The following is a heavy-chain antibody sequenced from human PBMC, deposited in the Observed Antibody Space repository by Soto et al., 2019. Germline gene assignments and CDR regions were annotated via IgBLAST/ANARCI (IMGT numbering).Heavy chain of an antibody. Sequence: PSETLSLTCTVSGGSISSGGYYWSWIRQHPGKGLEWIGYIYYSGSTYYNTSLKSRVTISVDTSKNQFSLKLSSVTAADTAVYYCASAWGYDFWRHRPYDAFDIWGRGPYGAFDIWGQGTMVTVSS. D-gene: IGHD3-3*01. CDR1: GGSISSGGYY. J-gene: IGHJ3*02. V-gene: IGHV4-31*03. CDR3: ASAWGYDFWRHRPYDAFDIWGRGPYGAFDI. CDR2: IYYSGST.